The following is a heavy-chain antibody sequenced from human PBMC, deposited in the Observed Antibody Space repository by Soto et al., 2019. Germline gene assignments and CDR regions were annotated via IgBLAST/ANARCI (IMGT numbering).Heavy chain of an antibody. J-gene: IGHJ4*02. CDR3: AKSTPTWQQLVPMPDY. V-gene: IGHV3-30*18. D-gene: IGHD6-13*01. Sequence: PGGSLRLSCAASGFRFSSYAMHWVRQAPGKGLEWVAVISYDGSNKYYADSVKGRFTISRDNSKNTLYLQMNSLRAEDTAVYYCAKSTPTWQQLVPMPDYWGQGTLVTVSS. CDR2: ISYDGSNK. CDR1: GFRFSSYA.